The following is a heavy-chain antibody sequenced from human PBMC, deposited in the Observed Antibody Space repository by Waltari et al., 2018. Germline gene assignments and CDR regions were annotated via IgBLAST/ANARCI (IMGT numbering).Heavy chain of an antibody. Sequence: EILLVDAGGGLVQPGGSLMLSCEGCGITLSSYSMTWVRQAPGKGLGWVSYISATSSSIYYADSLKGRFTISRDNAQNSLYLKMNSLRAEDTALYYCARLGVSHFDYWGQGTLVTVSS. CDR1: GITLSSYS. CDR2: ISATSSSI. V-gene: IGHV3-48*04. CDR3: ARLGVSHFDY. J-gene: IGHJ4*02. D-gene: IGHD1-26*01.